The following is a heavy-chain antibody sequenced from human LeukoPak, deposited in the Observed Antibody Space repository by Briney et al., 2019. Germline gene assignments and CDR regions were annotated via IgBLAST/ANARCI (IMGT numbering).Heavy chain of an antibody. CDR3: ARESYYPNYYGSGSYIDY. CDR2: IYSGGST. V-gene: IGHV3-53*01. D-gene: IGHD3-10*01. CDR1: GFTVSSNY. Sequence: GGSLRLSCAASGFTVSSNYMSWVRQAPGKGLEWVSVIYSGGSTYYADSVKGRFTISRDNSKNTLYLQMNSLRAEDTAVYYCARESYYPNYYGSGSYIDYWGQGTLVTVSS. J-gene: IGHJ4*02.